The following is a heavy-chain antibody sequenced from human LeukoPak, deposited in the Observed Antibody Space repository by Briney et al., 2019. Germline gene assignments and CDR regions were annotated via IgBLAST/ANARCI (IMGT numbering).Heavy chain of an antibody. Sequence: SETLSLTCAVYGGSFSGCYWSWIRQPPGKGLEWIGEINHSGGTNYNPSLKSRVTISVDTSKNQFSLKLSSVTAADTAVYYCARHGRYYGSGSYKRLIDYWGQGTLVTVSS. CDR1: GGSFSGCY. D-gene: IGHD3-10*01. V-gene: IGHV4-34*01. CDR2: INHSGGT. J-gene: IGHJ4*02. CDR3: ARHGRYYGSGSYKRLIDY.